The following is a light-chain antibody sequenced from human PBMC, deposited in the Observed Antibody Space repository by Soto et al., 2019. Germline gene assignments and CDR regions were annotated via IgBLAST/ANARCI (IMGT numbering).Light chain of an antibody. CDR1: QSVSSIY. J-gene: IGKJ2*01. V-gene: IGKV3-20*01. CDR2: GAS. CDR3: QYYGSSPYT. Sequence: EIVLTQSPGTLTLSPGERATLSCRASQSVSSIYLAWYQQRPGQAPRLLIYGASSRATGIPDRFSGSGSGTDFTLTISRLEPADFAVYYCQYYGSSPYTFGQGTKLEIK.